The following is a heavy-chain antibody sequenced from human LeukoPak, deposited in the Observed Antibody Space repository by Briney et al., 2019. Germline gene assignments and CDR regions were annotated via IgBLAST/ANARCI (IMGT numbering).Heavy chain of an antibody. V-gene: IGHV4-31*03. CDR1: GGSISSGGYS. Sequence: SQTLSLTCTVYGGSISSGGYSWSWIRQHPGKGLEWIGYIDYSGSTYYNPSLKSRVTISVDTSKNQFSLKLSSVTAADTAVYYCARGSYVFLSDWGQGTLVTVSS. CDR3: ARGSYVFLSD. J-gene: IGHJ4*02. D-gene: IGHD3-3*01. CDR2: IDYSGST.